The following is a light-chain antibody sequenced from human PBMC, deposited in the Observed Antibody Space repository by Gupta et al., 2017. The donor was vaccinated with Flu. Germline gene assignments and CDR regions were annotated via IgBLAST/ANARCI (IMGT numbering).Light chain of an antibody. J-gene: IGKJ1*01. Sequence: PSTLSASSGDSATIPCRASQSVSSSLAWYQQKPGQAPKLLIYGASTMASGVPARFSGSGSGTDFTLTISSLQSEDFAVYYCQQDNNYPRTFGQGTKVEIK. CDR2: GAS. CDR3: QQDNNYPRT. V-gene: IGKV3-15*01. CDR1: QSVSSS.